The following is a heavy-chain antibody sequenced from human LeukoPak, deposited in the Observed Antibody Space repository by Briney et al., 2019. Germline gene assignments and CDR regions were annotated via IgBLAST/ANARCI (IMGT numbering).Heavy chain of an antibody. CDR3: AREGGDTMVRGLYYYGMDV. CDR2: IYSGGST. CDR1: GFTVSSNY. J-gene: IGHJ6*02. V-gene: IGHV3-66*01. D-gene: IGHD3-10*01. Sequence: GGSLRLSCAASGFTVSSNYMSWVRQAPGKGLEWVSVIYSGGSTYYADSVKGRFTISRDNSKNTLYLQMNSLRAEDTAVHYCAREGGDTMVRGLYYYGMDVWGQGTTVTVSS.